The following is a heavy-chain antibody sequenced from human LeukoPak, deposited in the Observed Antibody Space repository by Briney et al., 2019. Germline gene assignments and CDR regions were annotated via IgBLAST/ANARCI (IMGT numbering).Heavy chain of an antibody. V-gene: IGHV1-2*02. CDR2: INPNSGGT. Sequence: ASVKVSCKASGYTFTGYYMHWVRQAPGQGLEWMGWINPNSGGTNYAQKFQGRVTMTRDTSISTAYMELSRLRSDDTAVYYCARSPGDYYGSGSLLYYYYYMDVWGKGTTVTVSS. CDR1: GYTFTGYY. CDR3: ARSPGDYYGSGSLLYYYYYMDV. J-gene: IGHJ6*03. D-gene: IGHD3-10*01.